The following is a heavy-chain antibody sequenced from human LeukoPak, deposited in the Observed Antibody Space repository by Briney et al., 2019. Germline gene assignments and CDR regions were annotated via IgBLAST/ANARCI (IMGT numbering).Heavy chain of an antibody. CDR2: INARGDT. Sequence: PSETLSLTCAVYGWSFNDHYWNWIRQPPGKGLDWIGEINARGDTNFNPSLKSRVTISVDTSKNQFSLTLTSMIAADTAVYYCARGQVPAARGYNWFDPWGQGTLVTVSS. CDR3: ARGQVPAARGYNWFDP. J-gene: IGHJ5*02. CDR1: GWSFNDHY. D-gene: IGHD2-2*01. V-gene: IGHV4-34*01.